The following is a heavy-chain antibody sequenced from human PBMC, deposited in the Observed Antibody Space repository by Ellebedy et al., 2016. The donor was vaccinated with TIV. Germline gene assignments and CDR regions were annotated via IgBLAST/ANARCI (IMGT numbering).Heavy chain of an antibody. CDR2: INPNSGVT. CDR3: ARGALYYYAMDV. J-gene: IGHJ6*02. D-gene: IGHD3-3*02. V-gene: IGHV1-2*02. Sequence: ASVKVSCXASGYTFTGHYLHWVRQAPGQGLEWMGWINPNSGVTNYAQKFQGRVTMTRDRSISTAYMEVTRLRSGDTAVYYCARGALYYYAMDVWGLGTTVTVSS. CDR1: GYTFTGHY.